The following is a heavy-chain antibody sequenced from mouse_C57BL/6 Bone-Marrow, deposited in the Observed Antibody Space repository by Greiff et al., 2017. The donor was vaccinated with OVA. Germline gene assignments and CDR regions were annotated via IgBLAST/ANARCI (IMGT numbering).Heavy chain of an antibody. Sequence: QVQLKESGPELVKPGASVKISCKASGYAFSSSWMNWVKQRPGKGLEWIGRIYPGDGDTNYNGKFKGKATLTADKSSSTAYMQLSSLTSEDSAVYFCAKPYYGNYGRFAYWGQGTLVTVSA. CDR3: AKPYYGNYGRFAY. V-gene: IGHV1-82*01. CDR2: IYPGDGDT. CDR1: GYAFSSSW. D-gene: IGHD2-10*01. J-gene: IGHJ3*01.